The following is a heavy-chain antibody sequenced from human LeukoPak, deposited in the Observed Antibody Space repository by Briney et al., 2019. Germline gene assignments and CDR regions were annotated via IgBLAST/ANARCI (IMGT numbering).Heavy chain of an antibody. V-gene: IGHV3-53*01. D-gene: IGHD6-13*01. CDR3: ARVVTAAATLRGYYYMDV. CDR2: IYSGGST. J-gene: IGHJ6*03. Sequence: GGSLRLSCAASGFTVSSNYMSWVRQAPGKGLEWVSVIYSGGSTYYADSVKGRFTISRDNSKNTLYLQMNSLRAEDTAVYYCARVVTAAATLRGYYYMDVWGKGTTVTISS. CDR1: GFTVSSNY.